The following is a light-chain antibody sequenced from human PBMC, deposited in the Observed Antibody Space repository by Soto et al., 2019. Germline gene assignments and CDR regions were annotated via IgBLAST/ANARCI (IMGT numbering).Light chain of an antibody. CDR1: SSDVGSYNL. V-gene: IGLV2-23*01. CDR3: CSYVGSSFVV. CDR2: EGS. Sequence: QSALTQPASVSGSPGQSITISCTETSSDVGSYNLVSWYQQHPGKAPKLMIYEGSKRPSGVSNRFSGSKSGNTASLTISGLQAEDEADYYCCSYVGSSFVVFGGGTKLTV. J-gene: IGLJ2*01.